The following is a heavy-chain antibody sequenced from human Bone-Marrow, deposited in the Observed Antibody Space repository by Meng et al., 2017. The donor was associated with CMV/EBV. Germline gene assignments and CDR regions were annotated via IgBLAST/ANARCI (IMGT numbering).Heavy chain of an antibody. Sequence: ASVKVSCKASGYIFTSYDINWVRQAPGQGLEWLGWMRPNSGDTGYAQKFQGRVTMTSDTSISTAYMELGSLTSEDTAVYYCARGPPEKNWRECWGQGTLVTVSS. V-gene: IGHV1-8*01. J-gene: IGHJ4*02. CDR3: ARGPPEKNWREC. CDR2: MRPNSGDT. CDR1: GYIFTSYD. D-gene: IGHD1-1*01.